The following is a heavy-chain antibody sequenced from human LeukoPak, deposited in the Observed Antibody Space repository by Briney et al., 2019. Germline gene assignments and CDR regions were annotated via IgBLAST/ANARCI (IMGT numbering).Heavy chain of an antibody. Sequence: PGRSLRLSCAASGFIFDDYAMHWVRQAPGKGLEWVSGTSWNSGSIGYADSVKGRFTISRDNAKNSLYLQMNSLRAEDTALYYCAKGEAFDYWGQGTLVTVSS. CDR3: AKGEAFDY. V-gene: IGHV3-9*01. CDR1: GFIFDDYA. J-gene: IGHJ4*02. CDR2: TSWNSGSI.